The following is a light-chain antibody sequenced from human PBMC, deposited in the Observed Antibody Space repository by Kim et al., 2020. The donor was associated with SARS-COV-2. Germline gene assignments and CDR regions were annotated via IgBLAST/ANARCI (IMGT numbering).Light chain of an antibody. CDR3: NSRDSNDNVV. J-gene: IGLJ2*01. CDR2: GKN. Sequence: SSELTQDPAVSAALGQTVRITCQGDSLRSYYATWYQQKPGQAPIVVIYGKNNRPSGIPDRFSGSSSGNTASLTITGTQAGDEADYYCNSRDSNDNVVFGG. CDR1: SLRSYY. V-gene: IGLV3-19*01.